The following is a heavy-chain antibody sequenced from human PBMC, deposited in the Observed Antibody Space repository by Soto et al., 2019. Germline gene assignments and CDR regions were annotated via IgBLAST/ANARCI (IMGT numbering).Heavy chain of an antibody. CDR3: AKDWGIYCSSTSCPPLD. CDR2: ISWNSGSI. Sequence: GGSLRLSCAASGFTFDDYAMHWVRQAPGKGLEWVSGISWNSGSIGYADSVKGRFTISRDNAKNSLYLQMNSLRAEDTALYYCAKDWGIYCSSTSCPPLDWGQGTLVTVSS. D-gene: IGHD2-2*01. CDR1: GFTFDDYA. J-gene: IGHJ4*02. V-gene: IGHV3-9*01.